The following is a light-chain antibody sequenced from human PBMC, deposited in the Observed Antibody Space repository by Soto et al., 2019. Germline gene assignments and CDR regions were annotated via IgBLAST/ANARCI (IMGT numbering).Light chain of an antibody. V-gene: IGKV3-20*01. CDR3: QQYGSSPTWT. J-gene: IGKJ1*01. CDR2: GAS. Sequence: SVLTQSPGTLSFSPGERATLSCRASQSVSSNYLAWYQQKPGQAPRLLIYGASTRATAIPDRFSGSGSGTDFTLTISQLETEDPAVYYCQQYGSSPTWTFGQGTKEEI. CDR1: QSVSSNY.